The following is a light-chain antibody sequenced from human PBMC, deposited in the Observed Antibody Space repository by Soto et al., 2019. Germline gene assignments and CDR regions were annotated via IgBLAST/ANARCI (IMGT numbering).Light chain of an antibody. V-gene: IGKV1-33*01. Sequence: DIQMTQSPSSLSASVGDSVTITCQASQDITNFLNWYQQKPGKAPKLLIYDASDLETGVPSRFSGSGSGTDFTLTISSLQPEDFATYYCQQYDSLPLTVGPGTKVDV. CDR3: QQYDSLPLT. CDR2: DAS. J-gene: IGKJ3*01. CDR1: QDITNF.